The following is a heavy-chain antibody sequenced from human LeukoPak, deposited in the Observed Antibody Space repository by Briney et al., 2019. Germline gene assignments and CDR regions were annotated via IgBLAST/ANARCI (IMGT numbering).Heavy chain of an antibody. V-gene: IGHV3-7*01. CDR2: IKQDESEK. CDR1: GFTFSTYW. Sequence: PGGSLSLSCAASGFTFSTYWMSWARQAPGKGLERVANIKQDESEKYYMDSVKGRFTISRDNAKNSLSLQMSSLRADGTAVYYCARVGRDSKYGYFDFWGQGTLVTVSS. J-gene: IGHJ4*02. D-gene: IGHD4-11*01. CDR3: ARVGRDSKYGYFDF.